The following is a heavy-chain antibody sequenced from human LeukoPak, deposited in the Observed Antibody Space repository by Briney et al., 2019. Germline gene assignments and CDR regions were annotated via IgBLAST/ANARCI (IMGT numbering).Heavy chain of an antibody. CDR1: GYTFSTYW. CDR2: IYPGDSDT. J-gene: IGHJ3*01. CDR3: ARQKYSSGHDGFDV. D-gene: IGHD6-19*01. V-gene: IGHV5-51*01. Sequence: GESLKISCKVSGYTFSTYWIGWVRHMPGKGQEWIGIIYPGDSDTRYNPSFQGQVTISADKSINTAYLQWSSLKASATGIYYCARQKYSSGHDGFDVWGQGTMVTVSS.